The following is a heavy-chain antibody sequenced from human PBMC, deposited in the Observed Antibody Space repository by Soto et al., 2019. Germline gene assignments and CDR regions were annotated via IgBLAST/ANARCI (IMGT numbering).Heavy chain of an antibody. CDR1: GGTFSSYA. CDR2: IIPIFGTA. J-gene: IGHJ6*02. CDR3: ARVGVDTAMATYYYYGMDV. D-gene: IGHD5-18*01. Sequence: ASVKLSCKASGGTFSSYAISWVRQAPGQGLEWMGGIIPIFGTANYAQKFQGRVTITADESTSTAYMELSSLRSEDTAVYYCARVGVDTAMATYYYYGMDVWGQGTTVTLSS. V-gene: IGHV1-69*13.